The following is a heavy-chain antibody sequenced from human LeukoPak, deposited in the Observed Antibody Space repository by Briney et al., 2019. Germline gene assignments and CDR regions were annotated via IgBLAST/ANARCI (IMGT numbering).Heavy chain of an antibody. J-gene: IGHJ4*02. Sequence: ASVKVSCKASGYTFTSYAMHWVRQAPGQRLEWMGWINAGNGNTKYSQKFQGRVTITRDTSASTAYMELSSLRSEDTAVYYCARLSTHVVYGDYGDDYWGQGTLVTVSS. CDR3: ARLSTHVVYGDYGDDY. D-gene: IGHD4-17*01. V-gene: IGHV1-3*01. CDR1: GYTFTSYA. CDR2: INAGNGNT.